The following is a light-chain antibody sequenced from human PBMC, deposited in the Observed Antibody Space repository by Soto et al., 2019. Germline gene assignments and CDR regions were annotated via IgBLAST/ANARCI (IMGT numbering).Light chain of an antibody. J-gene: IGKJ5*01. Sequence: DIQMTQSPSSLSASVGDRVTITCRASQSISSYLNWYQQKPGKAPKLLIYAASSLQSGVPSRFSGSGSGTDFTLTIRSLQPEDFATYYCQQSYRTLFTFGQGTRREIK. CDR3: QQSYRTLFT. CDR1: QSISSY. V-gene: IGKV1-39*01. CDR2: AAS.